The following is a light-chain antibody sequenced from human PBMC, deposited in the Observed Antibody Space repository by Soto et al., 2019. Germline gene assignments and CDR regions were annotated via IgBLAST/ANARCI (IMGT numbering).Light chain of an antibody. CDR1: GGDIGAYNY. J-gene: IGLJ3*02. V-gene: IGLV2-14*01. Sequence: QSALTQPASVSGSPGQSITISCAGTGGDIGAYNYVSWYQQHPGKAPKLMIYEVIRRPSGISNRFSGSKSGNTASLTISTLQAEDEADYYCSSYTTSSTVVFGGGTKLTV. CDR2: EVI. CDR3: SSYTTSSTVV.